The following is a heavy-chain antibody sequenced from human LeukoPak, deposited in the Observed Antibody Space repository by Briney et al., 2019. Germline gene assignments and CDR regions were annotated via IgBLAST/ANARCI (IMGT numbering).Heavy chain of an antibody. CDR1: GYTFTGYY. CDR2: INPNSGGT. D-gene: IGHD6-19*01. Sequence: GASVKVSCKASGYTFTGYYMHWVRQAPGQGLEWMGWINPNSGGTNYAQKFQGRVTMTRNMSTSTVYMELSSLRSEDTAVYYCARDQSIIAVARALDYWGQGTLVTVSS. J-gene: IGHJ4*02. CDR3: ARDQSIIAVARALDY. V-gene: IGHV1-2*02.